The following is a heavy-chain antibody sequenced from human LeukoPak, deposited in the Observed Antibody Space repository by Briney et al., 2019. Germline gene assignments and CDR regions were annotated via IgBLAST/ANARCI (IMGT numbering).Heavy chain of an antibody. J-gene: IGHJ4*02. V-gene: IGHV4-30-4*08. CDR1: GGSISSGDYY. Sequence: SQTLSLTCTVSGGSISSGDYYWSWIRQPPGKGLEWTGYIYYSGSTYYNPSLKSRVTISVDTSKNQFSLKLSSVTAADTAVYYCARVRRFLEWSYYFDYWGQGTLVTVSS. D-gene: IGHD3-3*01. CDR2: IYYSGST. CDR3: ARVRRFLEWSYYFDY.